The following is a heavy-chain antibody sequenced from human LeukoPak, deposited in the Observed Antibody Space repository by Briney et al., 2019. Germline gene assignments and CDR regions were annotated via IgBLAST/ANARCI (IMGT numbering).Heavy chain of an antibody. Sequence: GGSLRLSCAASGFTFSSYEMNWVRQAPGKGLEWVSYISSSGSTIYYADSVKGRFTISRDNAKNSLYLQMNSLRAEDTAVYYCARPFYDSSGYPDYYFDYWGQGTLVTVSS. D-gene: IGHD3-22*01. CDR3: ARPFYDSSGYPDYYFDY. CDR1: GFTFSSYE. CDR2: ISSSGSTI. V-gene: IGHV3-48*03. J-gene: IGHJ4*02.